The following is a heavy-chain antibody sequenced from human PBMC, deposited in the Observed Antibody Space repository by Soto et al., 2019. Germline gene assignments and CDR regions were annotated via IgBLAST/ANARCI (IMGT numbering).Heavy chain of an antibody. CDR3: AHRGQRSGSEFFQH. Sequence: QITLKESGPTLVKPTQTLTLTCTFSGFSLSTSGVGVGWFRRPPGKALEWLALIYWDDDKRYSPSLKSRLTITKDTSKNQVVLTLTNMDPVDTATYYCAHRGQRSGSEFFQHWGQGTLVTVSS. CDR1: GFSLSTSGVG. J-gene: IGHJ1*01. V-gene: IGHV2-5*02. CDR2: IYWDDDK. D-gene: IGHD5-12*01.